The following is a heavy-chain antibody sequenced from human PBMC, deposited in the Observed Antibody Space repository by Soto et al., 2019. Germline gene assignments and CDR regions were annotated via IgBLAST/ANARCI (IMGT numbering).Heavy chain of an antibody. D-gene: IGHD2-15*01. CDR3: ASGVAASHFYYYYMDV. Sequence: QVQLVESGGGLVKPGGSLRLSCAASGFTFSDYYMSWIRQAPGTGLEWVSYISGSGSTIYYADSVKGRFTISRDNAKNSLHLQMNSLRAEDTAVYYCASGVAASHFYYYYMDVWGKGTTVTVSS. V-gene: IGHV3-11*01. CDR2: ISGSGSTI. CDR1: GFTFSDYY. J-gene: IGHJ6*03.